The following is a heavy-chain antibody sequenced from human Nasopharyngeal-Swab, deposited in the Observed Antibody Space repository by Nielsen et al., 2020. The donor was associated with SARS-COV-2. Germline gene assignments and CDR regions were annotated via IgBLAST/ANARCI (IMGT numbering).Heavy chain of an antibody. CDR2: IYHSGST. J-gene: IGHJ4*02. CDR3: ARQEGGLLDY. CDR1: GYSISSGYY. D-gene: IGHD3-16*01. V-gene: IGHV4-38-2*01. Sequence: SETLSLTCAVSGYSISSGYYWGWIRQPPGKGLEWIGSIYHSGSTYYNPSLKSRVTISVDTSKNQFSLKLSSMTAADTAVYYCARQEGGLLDYWGQGTLVTVSS.